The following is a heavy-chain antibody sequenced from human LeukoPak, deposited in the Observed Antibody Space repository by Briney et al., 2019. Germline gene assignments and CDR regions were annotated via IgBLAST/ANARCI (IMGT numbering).Heavy chain of an antibody. Sequence: SETLSLTCAVYGGSFSGYYWGWIRRPPGRGLEYIGHIYYTGNTDYNPSFKSRVTMSVDTSKNQFSLKLNFLTAADTAVYYCARWDCSSGTCYHLDYWGQGTLVIVSS. D-gene: IGHD2-15*01. CDR1: GGSFSGYY. CDR3: ARWDCSSGTCYHLDY. J-gene: IGHJ4*02. CDR2: IYYTGNT. V-gene: IGHV4-59*01.